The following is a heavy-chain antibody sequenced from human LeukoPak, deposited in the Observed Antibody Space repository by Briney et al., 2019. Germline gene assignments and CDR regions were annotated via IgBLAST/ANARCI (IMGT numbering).Heavy chain of an antibody. Sequence: EASVKVSCKASGGTFSSYAISWVRQAPGQGLEWMGGIIPIFGTANYAQKFQGRVTITTDESTSTAYMELSSLRSEDTAVYYCATRGDIVVVPAAIGVYYYYYYMDVWGKGTAVTVSS. CDR3: ATRGDIVVVPAAIGVYYYYYYMDV. D-gene: IGHD2-2*01. CDR2: IIPIFGTA. V-gene: IGHV1-69*05. CDR1: GGTFSSYA. J-gene: IGHJ6*03.